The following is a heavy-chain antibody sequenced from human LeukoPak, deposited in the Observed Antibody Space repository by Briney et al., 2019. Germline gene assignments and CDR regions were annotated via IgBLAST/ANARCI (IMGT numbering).Heavy chain of an antibody. D-gene: IGHD4-17*01. CDR1: GYTFTSYY. CDR3: ARAVTLDDYGDWLFDY. CDR2: INPSGGST. Sequence: ASVKVSCKASGYTFTSYYMHWVRQAPGQGLEWMGIINPSGGSTSYAQKFQGRVTMTRDTSTSTVYMELSSLRSEDTAVYYRARAVTLDDYGDWLFDYWGQGTLVTVSS. V-gene: IGHV1-46*01. J-gene: IGHJ4*02.